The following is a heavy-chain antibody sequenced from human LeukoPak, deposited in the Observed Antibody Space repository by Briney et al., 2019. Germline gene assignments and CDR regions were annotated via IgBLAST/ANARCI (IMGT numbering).Heavy chain of an antibody. CDR3: ATGPQVGARGGAFDI. CDR2: FDPEDGET. Sequence: GASVKVSCKVSGYTLTELSMHWVRQAPGKGLEWMGGFDPEDGETIYAQKFQGRVTMTEDTSTDTAYMELSSLRSEDTAVYYCATGPQVGARGGAFDIWGQGTMVTVSS. CDR1: GYTLTELS. J-gene: IGHJ3*02. V-gene: IGHV1-24*01. D-gene: IGHD1-26*01.